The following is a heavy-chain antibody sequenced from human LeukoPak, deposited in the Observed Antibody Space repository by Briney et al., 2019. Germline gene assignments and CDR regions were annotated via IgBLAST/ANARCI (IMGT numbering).Heavy chain of an antibody. CDR2: IYTTGST. D-gene: IGHD2-2*01. CDR1: GGSITTGSYY. Sequence: ASETLSLTCTVSGGSITTGSYYWIWIRQPAGKGLEWIGRIYTTGSTDYNPSLKSRVTMSVDTSKNQFSLKLTSVTVADTALYYCARAPTSSTSSSSSFDIWGQGTMVTVSS. V-gene: IGHV4-61*02. CDR3: ARAPTSSTSSSSSFDI. J-gene: IGHJ3*02.